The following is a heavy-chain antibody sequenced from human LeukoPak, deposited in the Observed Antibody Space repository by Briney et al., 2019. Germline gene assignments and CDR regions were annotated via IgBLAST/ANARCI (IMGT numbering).Heavy chain of an antibody. CDR1: SASINSYY. CDR3: ARGAYRHFDH. Sequence: SETLSLTCTVSSASINSYYWNWIRQPPGKGLEWIGYIYSTATTNYNPSLKSRGTMSLDTSKNQFSLRLSSVTAEDTAVYYCARGAYRHFDHWGQGTLVTVSS. D-gene: IGHD3-16*02. CDR2: IYSTATT. J-gene: IGHJ4*02. V-gene: IGHV4-59*08.